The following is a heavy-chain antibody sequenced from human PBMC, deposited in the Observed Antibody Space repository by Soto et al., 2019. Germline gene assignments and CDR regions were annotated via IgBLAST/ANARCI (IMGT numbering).Heavy chain of an antibody. CDR3: GRDHAYGGNFDY. CDR2: SNDRGSR. V-gene: IGHV4-34*01. J-gene: IGHJ4*02. Sequence: SETLSLTCGVYGGSFSRYFWRWPLHSPGNGLEWLAESNDRGSRNYNRFIRGRITISVDTSKNKFSLKLSSLTDAATDAYYCGRDHAYGGNFDYWGQGTQVAVFS. CDR1: GGSFSRYF. D-gene: IGHD4-17*01.